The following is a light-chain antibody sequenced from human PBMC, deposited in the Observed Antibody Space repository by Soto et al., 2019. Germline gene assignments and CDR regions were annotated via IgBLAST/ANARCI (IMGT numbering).Light chain of an antibody. J-gene: IGLJ2*01. CDR2: DVS. CDR1: SSDVGGYNY. V-gene: IGLV2-14*01. CDR3: SSYTSSSTLMV. Sequence: QSVLTQPASVSGSPGQSSTISCTGTSSDVGGYNYVSWYQQHPGKAPKLMIYDVSNRPSGVSNRFSGSKSGNTASLTISGLQAEDEADYYCSSYTSSSTLMVFGGGTQLTV.